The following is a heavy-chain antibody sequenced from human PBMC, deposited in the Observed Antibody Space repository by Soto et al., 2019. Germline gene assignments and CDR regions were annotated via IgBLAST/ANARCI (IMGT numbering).Heavy chain of an antibody. Sequence: GGSLRLACAASGFTFSSYWMSWVRQAPGKGLEWVANIKQDGSEKYYVDSVKGRFTISRDNAKNSLYLQMNSLRAEDTVVYYCARAVNAECSGCSCYSDYYYYYMDVWGKRTTVTVSS. J-gene: IGHJ6*03. V-gene: IGHV3-7*01. CDR1: GFTFSSYW. CDR3: ARAVNAECSGCSCYSDYYYYYMDV. CDR2: IKQDGSEK. D-gene: IGHD2-15*01.